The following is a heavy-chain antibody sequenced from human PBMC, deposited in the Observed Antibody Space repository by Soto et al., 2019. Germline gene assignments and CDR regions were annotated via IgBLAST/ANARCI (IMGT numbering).Heavy chain of an antibody. CDR2: IQYGGTT. CDR3: ARLGSSGWYQGSYFDY. V-gene: IGHV4-39*01. Sequence: SATLSLTCTVSGGSITRNNHFWGWIRQSPGKGLEWIGSIQYGGTTNYNPSLKSRVIMSAETSKNQFSLMMNSVTAADTAVYYCARLGSSGWYQGSYFDYWGQGTLVTVSS. D-gene: IGHD6-19*01. J-gene: IGHJ4*02. CDR1: GGSITRNNHF.